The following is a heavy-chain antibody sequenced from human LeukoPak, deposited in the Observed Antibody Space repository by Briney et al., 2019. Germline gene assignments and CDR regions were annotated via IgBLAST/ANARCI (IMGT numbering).Heavy chain of an antibody. CDR3: ARVRRNYYFDY. V-gene: IGHV3-74*01. D-gene: IGHD1-7*01. CDR1: GFTFSSYW. Sequence: GGSLRLSCAASGFTFSSYWMHWVRQAPGKGLVWVSRINSDGSSTSYADSVKGRFTISRDNAKNTLYLQMNSLRAEDTVVYYCARVRRNYYFDYWGQGTLVTVSS. J-gene: IGHJ4*02. CDR2: INSDGSST.